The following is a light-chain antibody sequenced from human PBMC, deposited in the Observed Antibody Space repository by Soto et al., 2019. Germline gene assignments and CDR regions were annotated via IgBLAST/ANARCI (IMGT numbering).Light chain of an antibody. Sequence: SYELTQPPSVSVAPGETARITCGGNNIGSKSVHWYQHKPGQAPVLVIYYNSDRPSGIPERFSGSNSGNTATLTISRFEAGDEADYYCQVWDSSSYVGFGGGTKRTVL. CDR3: QVWDSSSYVG. CDR1: NIGSKS. V-gene: IGLV3-21*04. J-gene: IGLJ2*01. CDR2: YNS.